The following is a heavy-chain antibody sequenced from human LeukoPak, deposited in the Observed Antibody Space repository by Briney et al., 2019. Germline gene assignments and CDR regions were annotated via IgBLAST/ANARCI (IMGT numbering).Heavy chain of an antibody. V-gene: IGHV5-51*01. CDR2: IYPGDSDT. J-gene: IGHJ4*02. CDR1: GYSFTSYW. CDR3: ATDLYGDSFEY. Sequence: KPGGSLRLSCKGSGYSFTSYWIGWVRQMPGKGLEWMGIIYPGDSDTRYCPSFQGQVTISADKSISTAYLQWSSLKASDTAMYYCATDLYGDSFEYWGQGTLVTVSS. D-gene: IGHD4-17*01.